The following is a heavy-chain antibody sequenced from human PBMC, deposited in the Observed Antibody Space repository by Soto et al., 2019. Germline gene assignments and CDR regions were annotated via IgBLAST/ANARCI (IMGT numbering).Heavy chain of an antibody. CDR3: AXDSPPVDY. CDR1: GYTFTNYG. V-gene: IGHV1-18*01. J-gene: IGHJ4*02. CDR2: ISAYNGNK. Sequence: QVQLVQSGAEVKKPGASVKVSCKASGYTFTNYGISWVRQAPGQGLEWMGWISAYNGNKKYAQKVQGRVTMTTDTSXXXXXXEXXXXRXDDXAVXYCAXDSPPVDYWGQGTLVTVSS.